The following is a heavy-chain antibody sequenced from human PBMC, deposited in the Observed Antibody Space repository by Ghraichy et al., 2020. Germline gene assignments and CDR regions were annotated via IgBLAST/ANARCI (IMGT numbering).Heavy chain of an antibody. J-gene: IGHJ3*02. CDR3: AKTGDDSSGSGAFDI. V-gene: IGHV3-30*18. Sequence: GALRLSCAASGFTFSTYGMHWVRQAPGKGLEWVAIISYDGSNKYYADSVKGRFTISRDYSKNTLYLQMNSLRPEDTAMYYCAKTGDDSSGSGAFDIWGQGTMVTVSS. CDR1: GFTFSTYG. D-gene: IGHD3-22*01. CDR2: ISYDGSNK.